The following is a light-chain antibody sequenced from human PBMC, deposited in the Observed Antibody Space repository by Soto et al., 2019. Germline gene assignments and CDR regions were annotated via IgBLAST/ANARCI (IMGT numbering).Light chain of an antibody. CDR1: QSISSW. V-gene: IGKV1-5*03. Sequence: DIQMTQSPSTLSASVGDRVTITCRASQSISSWLSWYQQKPGKAPKLLLYKASSLESGDPSRFSGSGSGTEFTLTISRLQPNEFATYYFQQYNIGKTFGQGTKVEIK. CDR2: KAS. CDR3: QQYNIGKT. J-gene: IGKJ1*01.